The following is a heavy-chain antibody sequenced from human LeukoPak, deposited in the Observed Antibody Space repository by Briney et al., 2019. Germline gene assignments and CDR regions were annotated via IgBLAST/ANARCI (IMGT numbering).Heavy chain of an antibody. CDR1: GFTVSSNY. CDR3: AKGMDCSSTSCYEEAYYYYYYGMDV. Sequence: PGGSLRLSCAASGFTVSSNYMSWVRQAPGKGLEWVSVIYSGGSTYYADSVKGRFTISRDNSKNTLYLQMNSLRAEDTAVYYCAKGMDCSSTSCYEEAYYYYYYGMDVWGQGTTVTVSS. V-gene: IGHV3-66*01. J-gene: IGHJ6*02. CDR2: IYSGGST. D-gene: IGHD2-2*01.